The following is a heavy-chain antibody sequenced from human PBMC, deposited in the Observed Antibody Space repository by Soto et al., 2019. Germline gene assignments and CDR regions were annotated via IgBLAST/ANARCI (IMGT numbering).Heavy chain of an antibody. CDR2: ISATGGCT. CDR1: GFTFNTYA. J-gene: IGHJ4*02. CDR3: AKDHWGSY. V-gene: IGHV3-23*01. D-gene: IGHD3-16*01. Sequence: GVSLRISCSTSGFTFNTYAMSWVRQAPGKGLEWVSAISATGGCTYYADSVKGRFTISRDNSKNTLYLQMNSLRAEDTALYYCAKDHWGSYSGQGTLVTVSS.